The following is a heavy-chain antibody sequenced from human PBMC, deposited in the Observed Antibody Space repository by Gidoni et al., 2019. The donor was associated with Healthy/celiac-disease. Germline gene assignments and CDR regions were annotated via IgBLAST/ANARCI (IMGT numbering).Heavy chain of an antibody. CDR2: IIPIVGTA. CDR3: ARDVEQLWLGNASDYYYYGMDV. Sequence: QVQLVQSGAEVKKPGSSVKVSCKASGGTFRSYAISWVRQAPGQGLEWMGGIIPIVGTANYAQKFQGRVTITADESTSTAYMELSSLRSEDTAVYYCARDVEQLWLGNASDYYYYGMDVWGQGTTVTVSS. V-gene: IGHV1-69*01. CDR1: GGTFRSYA. J-gene: IGHJ6*02. D-gene: IGHD5-18*01.